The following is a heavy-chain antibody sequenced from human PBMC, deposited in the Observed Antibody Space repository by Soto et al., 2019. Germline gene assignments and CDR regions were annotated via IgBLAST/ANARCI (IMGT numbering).Heavy chain of an antibody. CDR1: GFTFSVYG. Sequence: QVQLVESGGGVVQPGRSLRLSCAASGFTFSVYGIHWVRQAPGKGLEWVAVIWSDGSHKYYADSVKGRFTISRDNSKNTLYLQRNSLRAEDTAVYYCARASGPFDYWGQGTLVTVSS. CDR3: ARASGPFDY. J-gene: IGHJ4*02. D-gene: IGHD2-8*02. CDR2: IWSDGSHK. V-gene: IGHV3-33*01.